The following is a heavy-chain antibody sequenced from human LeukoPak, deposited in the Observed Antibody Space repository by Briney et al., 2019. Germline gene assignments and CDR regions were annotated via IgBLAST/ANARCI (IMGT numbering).Heavy chain of an antibody. CDR3: VKVANFYAGLYFFDF. V-gene: IGHV3-23*01. J-gene: IGHJ4*02. CDR1: GFTFSNYA. D-gene: IGHD2-2*01. CDR2: MSGNKLRT. Sequence: GGSLRLSCATSGFTFSNYAVAWVRQAPGKGLEWVSSMSGNKLRTYYADSVKGRCTISRGQSWSTLQMERLRVDDTAIYYCVKVANFYAGLYFFDFWGQGTLVSVSS.